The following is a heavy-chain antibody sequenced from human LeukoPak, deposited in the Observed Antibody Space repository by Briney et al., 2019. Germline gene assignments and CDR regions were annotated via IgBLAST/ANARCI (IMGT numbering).Heavy chain of an antibody. V-gene: IGHV1-18*01. CDR2: ISAYNGNT. CDR1: GYIFTSYG. CDR3: ARYFYDSSGSSSDAFDI. Sequence: ASVKVSCKASGYIFTSYGISWVRQAPGQGLEWVGWISAYNGNTNYAQNVQDRVTLTTDTSTTTAYMELSRLRSDDSAVYYCARYFYDSSGSSSDAFDIWGQGTMVTVSS. J-gene: IGHJ3*02. D-gene: IGHD3-22*01.